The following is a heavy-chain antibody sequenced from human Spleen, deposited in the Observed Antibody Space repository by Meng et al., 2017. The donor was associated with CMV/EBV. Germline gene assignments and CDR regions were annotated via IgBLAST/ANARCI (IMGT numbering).Heavy chain of an antibody. Sequence: QVQLQESGPGLVKPSETLALICTVSGGSIISSSYYWDWIRQPPGKGLEWIGSICYSGSTCYNPSLQSRATISVDTSKNHFSLKMNSVTAADTAVYYCAREDGVLADYWGQGTLVTVSS. CDR2: ICYSGST. D-gene: IGHD3-3*01. CDR3: AREDGVLADY. J-gene: IGHJ4*02. CDR1: GGSIISSSYY. V-gene: IGHV4-39*02.